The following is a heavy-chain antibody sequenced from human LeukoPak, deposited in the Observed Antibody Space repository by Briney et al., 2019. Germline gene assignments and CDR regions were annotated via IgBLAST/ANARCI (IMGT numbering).Heavy chain of an antibody. V-gene: IGHV3-23*01. J-gene: IGHJ4*02. Sequence: PGGSLRLSCAAPGFTFSTYAMGWVRQAPGKGLEWVSSIKGGGGDPFYADSVKGRFTISRDNSKNTLLLQLDSLRAEDSAVYYCAKGGHDFNPFYWWGQGTLVTVSS. D-gene: IGHD2-21*02. CDR1: GFTFSTYA. CDR2: IKGGGGDP. CDR3: AKGGHDFNPFYW.